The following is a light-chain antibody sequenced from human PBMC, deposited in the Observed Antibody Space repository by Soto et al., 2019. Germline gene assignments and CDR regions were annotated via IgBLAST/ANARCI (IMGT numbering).Light chain of an antibody. CDR3: QQRSNGPLS. J-gene: IGKJ4*01. CDR1: QSVSSL. Sequence: EIVLTQSPATLSLSPGERATLSCRASQSVSSLLAWYQQKSGQPPRLLISDASNRATGVPARFSGSGSGTDFTLIISSLEPEDCAVYYCQQRSNGPLSFGGGTKVEI. V-gene: IGKV3-11*01. CDR2: DAS.